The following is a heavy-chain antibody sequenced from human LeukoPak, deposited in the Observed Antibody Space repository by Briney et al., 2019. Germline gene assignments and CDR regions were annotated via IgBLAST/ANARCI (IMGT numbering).Heavy chain of an antibody. CDR1: GGSLSSGGYY. J-gene: IGHJ4*02. Sequence: PSETLSLTCTVSGGSLSSGGYYWSWIRQHPGKGLEWIGYIHNSGSTYYNPSLKSPVSISIDTSKRHFSLRLSSVTAADTAVYYCARGEYYGSGSYYPGDYWGQGTLVTVSS. CDR2: IHNSGST. CDR3: ARGEYYGSGSYYPGDY. V-gene: IGHV4-31*01. D-gene: IGHD3-10*01.